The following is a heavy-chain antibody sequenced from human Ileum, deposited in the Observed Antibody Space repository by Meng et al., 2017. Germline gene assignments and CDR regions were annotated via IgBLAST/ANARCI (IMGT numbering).Heavy chain of an antibody. D-gene: IGHD1-1*01. Sequence: ELQLAEFGGGFAPPGGSLGLSWAASGFTFPDHWMHWVRQGPGKGLVWVSRINPDGSDPTYADSVKGRFTISRDNAKNTVYLQMNSLRAEDTALYYCTNDRLNHWGQGALVTVFS. CDR1: GFTFPDHW. CDR3: TNDRLNH. J-gene: IGHJ1*01. V-gene: IGHV3-74*01. CDR2: INPDGSDP.